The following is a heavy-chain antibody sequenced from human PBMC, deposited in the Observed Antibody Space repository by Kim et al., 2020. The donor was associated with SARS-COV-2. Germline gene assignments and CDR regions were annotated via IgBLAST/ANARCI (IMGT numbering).Heavy chain of an antibody. CDR2: IKKNGSLK. V-gene: IGHV3-7*01. Sequence: GGSLRLSCAASGFTFSSYWMSWVRHAPGKGLEWVASIKKNGSLKDYVDSVKGRFTISRDNSKNSLSLLMNSLIPEDTAEYFCAAGWMPDYLGQGTPVTVS. D-gene: IGHD5-12*01. CDR3: AAGWMPDY. CDR1: GFTFSSYW. J-gene: IGHJ4*02.